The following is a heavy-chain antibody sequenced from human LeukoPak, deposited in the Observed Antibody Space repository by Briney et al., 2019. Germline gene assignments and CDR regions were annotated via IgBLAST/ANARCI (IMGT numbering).Heavy chain of an antibody. CDR3: AKSGERDY. Sequence: GGSLRLSCAASGFTFNKSWMSSVRQAPGKGPKSVANIKKDGTQKYYVDSVKGRFTISRDNAENSLYLQMDSLRDEDTAGYYCAKSGERDYWGRGTLVTVSS. D-gene: IGHD3-16*01. J-gene: IGHJ4*02. CDR2: IKKDGTQK. CDR1: GFTFNKSW. V-gene: IGHV3-7*01.